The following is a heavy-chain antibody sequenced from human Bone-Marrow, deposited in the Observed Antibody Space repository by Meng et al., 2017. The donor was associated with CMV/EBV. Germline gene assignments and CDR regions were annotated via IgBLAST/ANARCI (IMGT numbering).Heavy chain of an antibody. CDR2: IYSGGST. CDR1: GFTVSSNY. CDR3: AKGPGHFRGGEYYFDN. J-gene: IGHJ4*02. Sequence: GESLKISCAASGFTVSSNYMSWVRQAPGKGLEWVSVIYSGGSTYYADSVKGRFTISRDNSKNTLYLQMNTLRPEDTAVYYCAKGPGHFRGGEYYFDNWGQGTLVTVAS. V-gene: IGHV3-66*02. D-gene: IGHD3-10*01.